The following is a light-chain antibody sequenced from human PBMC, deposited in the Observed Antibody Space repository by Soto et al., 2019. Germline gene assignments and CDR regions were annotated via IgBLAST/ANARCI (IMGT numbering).Light chain of an antibody. V-gene: IGKV3-11*01. CDR1: QSVGDS. CDR3: QQRNNWSWT. CDR2: DTS. Sequence: EIVLTQSPAALSLSPGERATLSCRASQSVGDSLVWYQQKPGQAPRLLIFDTSTRATGVPDRFSGTGTGTDFTLNISSLEPEDFTVYYCQQRNNWSWTFGQGTRVEIK. J-gene: IGKJ1*01.